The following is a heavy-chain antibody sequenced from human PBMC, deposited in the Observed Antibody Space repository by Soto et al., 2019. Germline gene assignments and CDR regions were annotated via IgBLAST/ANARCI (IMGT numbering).Heavy chain of an antibody. Sequence: QVQLVQSGAEVKKPGSSVKVSCKASGGTFSTHAIIWVRQAPGHGLEWMGGIIPISGTTYYTQKFQGRVNITADEPTSTGFMELSSLKSEDTAVFYCARGYCSAGNCYSGMDVWGQGTMVTVSS. J-gene: IGHJ6*02. CDR1: GGTFSTHA. D-gene: IGHD2-15*01. V-gene: IGHV1-69*01. CDR3: ARGYCSAGNCYSGMDV. CDR2: IIPISGTT.